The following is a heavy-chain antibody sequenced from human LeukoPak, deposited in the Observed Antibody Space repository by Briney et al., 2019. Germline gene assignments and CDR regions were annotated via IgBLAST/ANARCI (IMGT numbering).Heavy chain of an antibody. CDR1: GYSLSSGYY. Sequence: PSESLSLTRMLSGYSLSSGYYWGWIRQPPGKGLEWIGSIYYRGSTYYNPSLKSRVTISVETSKNQFSLKLSSVTGADTAVYYCEREVDTSSMDVWGKGTTVTVSS. J-gene: IGHJ6*03. V-gene: IGHV4-38-2*02. D-gene: IGHD5-18*01. CDR2: IYYRGST. CDR3: EREVDTSSMDV.